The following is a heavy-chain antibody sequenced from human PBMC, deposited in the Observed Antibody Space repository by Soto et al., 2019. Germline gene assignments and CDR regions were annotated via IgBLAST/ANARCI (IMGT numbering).Heavy chain of an antibody. CDR1: GGSISSYY. CDR3: ARGGCSGGSCYFSRPYYYHDRMAV. J-gene: IGHJ6*02. D-gene: IGHD2-15*01. V-gene: IGHV4-59*01. Sequence: SETLSLTCTVSGGSISSYYWSWIRQPPGKGLEWIGYIYYSGSTNYNPSLKSRVTISVDTSKNQFSLKLSSVTAADTAVYYCARGGCSGGSCYFSRPYYYHDRMAVWTQGSTVIVSS. CDR2: IYYSGST.